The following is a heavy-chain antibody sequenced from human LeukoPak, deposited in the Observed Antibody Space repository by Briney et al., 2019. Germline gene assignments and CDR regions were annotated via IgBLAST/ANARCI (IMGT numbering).Heavy chain of an antibody. V-gene: IGHV3-21*01. CDR1: GFTFSSYS. CDR3: ARVDYGDYVPDY. Sequence: GGSLRLSCAASGFTFSSYSMNWVRQAPGKGLEWVSSISSSSSYIYYADSVKGRFTISRDNAKNSLYLQMNSLRAEDTAVYYCARVDYGDYVPDYWGQGTLVTVSS. CDR2: ISSSSSYI. J-gene: IGHJ4*02. D-gene: IGHD4-17*01.